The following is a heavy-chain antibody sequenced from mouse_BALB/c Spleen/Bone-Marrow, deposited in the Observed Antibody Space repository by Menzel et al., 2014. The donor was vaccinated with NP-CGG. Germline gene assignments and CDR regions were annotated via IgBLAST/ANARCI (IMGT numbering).Heavy chain of an antibody. D-gene: IGHD1-2*01. CDR3: SRCYHLPLLYDG. CDR2: TDPYDSET. CDR1: AYTFTSYW. Sequence: LMESGAELLRTWPSRQLSCTASAYTFTSYWMSWVKQRPVQGLERIGRTDPYDSETDYNQQFKDKAILTVDKSSSTADMLLSSLISYDSAVYFCSRCYHLPLLYDGWCAGILATVS. J-gene: IGHJ1*01. V-gene: IGHV1-52*01.